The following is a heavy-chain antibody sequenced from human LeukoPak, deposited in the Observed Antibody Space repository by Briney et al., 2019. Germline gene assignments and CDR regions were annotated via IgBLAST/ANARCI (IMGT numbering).Heavy chain of an antibody. V-gene: IGHV3-30*03. CDR1: GFTFSSYG. D-gene: IGHD5/OR15-5a*01. CDR2: MSYDGSKE. Sequence: GRSLRLSCAASGFTFSSYGMHWVRQAPGKGLEWVAVMSYDGSKEYYADSMKGRFTISRDNSKNTLYLQMNSLRVEDTAVYYCLVWKHVFDRWGQGTLVTVSS. J-gene: IGHJ5*02. CDR3: LVWKHVFDR.